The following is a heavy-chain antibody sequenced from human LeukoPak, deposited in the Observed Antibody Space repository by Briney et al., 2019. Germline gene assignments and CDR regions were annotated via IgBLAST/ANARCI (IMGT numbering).Heavy chain of an antibody. Sequence: QPGGSLRLSCAASGFTFDDYTMHWVRQAPGKGLEWVSLISWDGGSTYYADSVKGRFTISRDNSKNSLYLQMNSLRTEDTALYYCAKEGEGMGYFDYWGQGTLVTVSS. D-gene: IGHD6-13*01. J-gene: IGHJ4*02. CDR1: GFTFDDYT. CDR2: ISWDGGST. V-gene: IGHV3-43*01. CDR3: AKEGEGMGYFDY.